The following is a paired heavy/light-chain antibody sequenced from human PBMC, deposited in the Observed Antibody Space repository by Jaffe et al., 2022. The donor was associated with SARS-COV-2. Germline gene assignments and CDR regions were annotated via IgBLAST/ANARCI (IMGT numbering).Heavy chain of an antibody. V-gene: IGHV1-18*01. J-gene: IGHJ6*02. CDR3: ARGKRGCTNGVCYTQGDYYYYGMDV. CDR2: ISAYNGNT. D-gene: IGHD2-8*01. CDR1: GYTFTSYG. Sequence: QVQLVQSGAEVKKPGASVKVSCKASGYTFTSYGISWVRQAPGQGLEWMGWISAYNGNTNYAQKLQGRVTMTTDTSTSTAYMELRSLRSDDTAVYYCARGKRGCTNGVCYTQGDYYYYGMDVWGQGTTVTVSS.
Light chain of an antibody. V-gene: IGKV1-9*01. CDR3: QQLNSYPIT. J-gene: IGKJ5*01. Sequence: DIQLTQSPSFLSASVGDRVTITCRASQGISSYLAWYQQKPGKAPKLLIYAASTLQSGVPSRFSGSGSGTEFTLTISSLQPEDFATYYCQQLNSYPITFGQGTRLEIK. CDR1: QGISSY. CDR2: AAS.